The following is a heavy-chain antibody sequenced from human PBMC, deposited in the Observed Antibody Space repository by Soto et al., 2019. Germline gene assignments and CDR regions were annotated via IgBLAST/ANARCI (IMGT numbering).Heavy chain of an antibody. Sequence: SETLSLTCAVYGGSFSGYYWSWIRQPPGEGLEWIGEINHSGSTNYNPSLKSRVTISVDTSKNQFSLKLSSVTAADTAVYYCARGGLLRYFDWLSWGQGTTVTVSS. CDR3: ARGGLLRYFDWLS. J-gene: IGHJ6*02. D-gene: IGHD3-9*01. CDR1: GGSFSGYY. CDR2: INHSGST. V-gene: IGHV4-34*01.